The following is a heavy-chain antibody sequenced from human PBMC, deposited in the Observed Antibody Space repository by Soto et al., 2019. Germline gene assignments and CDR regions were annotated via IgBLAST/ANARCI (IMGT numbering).Heavy chain of an antibody. V-gene: IGHV3-23*01. CDR3: ANVRG. D-gene: IGHD2-8*01. Sequence: EVQLLESGGGLVQPGGSLSLSCAGSGFTFSSFAMNWVRQAPGKGLEWVSASSGTGVNTYYADSVRGRFTVSRDNSNNTMFLQMNNLRAEDTAVYYCANVRGWGQGTLVTVSP. CDR2: SSGTGVNT. J-gene: IGHJ4*02. CDR1: GFTFSSFA.